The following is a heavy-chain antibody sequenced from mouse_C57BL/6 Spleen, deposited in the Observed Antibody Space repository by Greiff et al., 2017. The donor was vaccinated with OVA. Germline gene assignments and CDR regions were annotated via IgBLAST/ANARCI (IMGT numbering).Heavy chain of an antibody. Sequence: QVQLQQPGAELVRPGTSVKLSCKASGYTFTSYWMHWVKQRPGQGLEWIGVIDPSDSYTNYNQKFKGKATLTVATSSSTAYMQRSIPTSEASAVYYCARDYYGSNYRYFDVWGTGTTVTVSS. D-gene: IGHD1-1*01. J-gene: IGHJ1*03. CDR1: GYTFTSYW. CDR3: ARDYYGSNYRYFDV. V-gene: IGHV1-59*01. CDR2: IDPSDSYT.